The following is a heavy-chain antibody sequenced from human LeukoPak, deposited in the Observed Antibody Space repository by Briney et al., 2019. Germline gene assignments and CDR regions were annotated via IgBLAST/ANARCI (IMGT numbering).Heavy chain of an antibody. J-gene: IGHJ6*02. D-gene: IGHD4-17*01. Sequence: SETLSLTCTVSGGSISSYYWSWIRQPPGKGLEWIGYIYYSGSTNYNPSLKSRVTISEDTSKNQFSLRLTSVTAADTAVYYCARTTPYYYYAMDVWGQGTTVTVSS. V-gene: IGHV4-59*01. CDR2: IYYSGST. CDR3: ARTTPYYYYAMDV. CDR1: GGSISSYY.